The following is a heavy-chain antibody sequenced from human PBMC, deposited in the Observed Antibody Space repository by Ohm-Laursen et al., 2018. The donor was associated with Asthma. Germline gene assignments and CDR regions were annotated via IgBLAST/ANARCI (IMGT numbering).Heavy chain of an antibody. J-gene: IGHJ4*02. V-gene: IGHV3-30-3*01. CDR1: GFTFSSYA. Sequence: SLRLSCAASGFTFSSYAMHWVRQAPGKGLEWVAVISYDGSNKYYADSVKGRFTISRDNSKNTLYLQMNSLRAEDTAVYYCAKEGPTGYYFDYWGQGTLVTVSS. D-gene: IGHD4-17*01. CDR2: ISYDGSNK. CDR3: AKEGPTGYYFDY.